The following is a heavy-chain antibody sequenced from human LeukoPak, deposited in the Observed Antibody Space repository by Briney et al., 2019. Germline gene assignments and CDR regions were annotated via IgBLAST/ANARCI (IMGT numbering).Heavy chain of an antibody. Sequence: ASVKVSCKASGYTFTSYGISWVRQDPGQGLEWMGWISAYNGNTNYAQKLQGRVTMTTDTSTSTAYMELRSLRSDDTAVYYCARDALDFWSGYPDYWGQGTLVTVSS. CDR2: ISAYNGNT. CDR3: ARDALDFWSGYPDY. CDR1: GYTFTSYG. V-gene: IGHV1-18*01. D-gene: IGHD3-3*01. J-gene: IGHJ4*02.